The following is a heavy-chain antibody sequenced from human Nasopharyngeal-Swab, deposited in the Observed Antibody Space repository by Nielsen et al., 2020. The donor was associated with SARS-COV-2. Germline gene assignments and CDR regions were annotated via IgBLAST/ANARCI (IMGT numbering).Heavy chain of an antibody. CDR1: GFTFNDFW. V-gene: IGHV3-7*03. D-gene: IGHD6-13*01. CDR2: INRDGNEK. CDR3: AKDADSSSWYDEPGYNFDY. J-gene: IGHJ4*02. Sequence: GESLKISCVASGFTFNDFWMTWVRQAPGKGLEWVATINRDGNEKKYLDSVRGRFTISRDNTNNLLYLQMNSLRAEDTAVYYCAKDADSSSWYDEPGYNFDYWGQGTLVTVSS.